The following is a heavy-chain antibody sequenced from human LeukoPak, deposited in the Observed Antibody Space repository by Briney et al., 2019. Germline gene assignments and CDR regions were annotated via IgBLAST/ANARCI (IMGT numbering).Heavy chain of an antibody. J-gene: IGHJ4*02. CDR3: ASTYDFWSGSLEY. D-gene: IGHD3-3*01. CDR1: GFTLSIYA. V-gene: IGHV4-59*01. CDR2: MYYTVSN. Sequence: KAGGSLTLSCAASGFTLSIYAMSGVRQPPGECRECIGYMYYTVSNSHNPSLNSRVTISVDTSKSQFSLQLSSVTDAATAVYSCASTYDFWSGSLEYWGQGRLVIVSS.